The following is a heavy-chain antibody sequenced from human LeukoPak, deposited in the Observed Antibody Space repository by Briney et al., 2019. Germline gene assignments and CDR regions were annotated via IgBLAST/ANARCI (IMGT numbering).Heavy chain of an antibody. D-gene: IGHD3-9*01. CDR2: INPNSGGT. CDR1: GYTFSGYY. CDR3: ARVQYYNILTGSFQY. J-gene: IGHJ4*02. Sequence: ASVKVSCKASGYTFSGYYVHWVRQAPGQGLEWMGCINPNSGGTKYAQKFQGRVTMTRDTSISTASMEVSRLRSDDTAYYYCARVQYYNILTGSFQYWGQGTLVTVSS. V-gene: IGHV1-2*02.